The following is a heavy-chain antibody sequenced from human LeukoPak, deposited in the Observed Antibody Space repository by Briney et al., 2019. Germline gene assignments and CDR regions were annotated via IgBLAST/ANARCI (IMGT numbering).Heavy chain of an antibody. CDR2: INPNSGGT. V-gene: IGHV1-2*02. J-gene: IGHJ4*02. Sequence: GASVKVSCKASGYTFTSYGISWVRQAPGQGLEWMGWINPNSGGTNYAQKFQGRVTMTRDTSISTAYMELSRLRSDDTAVYYCARVKYYYDSSGYFGYWGQGTLVTVSS. CDR3: ARVKYYYDSSGYFGY. D-gene: IGHD3-22*01. CDR1: GYTFTSYG.